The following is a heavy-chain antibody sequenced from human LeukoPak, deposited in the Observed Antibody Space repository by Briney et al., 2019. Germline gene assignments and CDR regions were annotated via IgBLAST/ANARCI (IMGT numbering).Heavy chain of an antibody. CDR3: ARRGYSYGFYYFDY. CDR2: IYYSGST. CDR1: GGSIITSSYY. V-gene: IGHV4-39*01. D-gene: IGHD5-18*01. J-gene: IGHJ4*02. Sequence: SETLSLTCTVSGGSIITSSYYWGWIRQPPGKGLEWIGSIYYSGSTYYNPSLESRVTISVDTSKNQFPLKLSSVTAADTAVYYCARRGYSYGFYYFDYWGQGTLVTVSS.